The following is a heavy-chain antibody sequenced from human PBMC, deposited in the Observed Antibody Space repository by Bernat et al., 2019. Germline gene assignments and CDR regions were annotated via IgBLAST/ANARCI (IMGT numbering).Heavy chain of an antibody. CDR2: IYSGGST. J-gene: IGHJ4*02. Sequence: EVQLVESGGGLVQPGGSLRLSCAASGFTVSSNYMSWVRQAPGKGLEWVSVIYSGGSTYYADSVKGRFTISRDNSKNTLYLQMNSLRAEDTAVYYCAKHRFGELGADYWGQGTLVTVPS. CDR3: AKHRFGELGADY. D-gene: IGHD3-10*01. V-gene: IGHV3-66*04. CDR1: GFTVSSNY.